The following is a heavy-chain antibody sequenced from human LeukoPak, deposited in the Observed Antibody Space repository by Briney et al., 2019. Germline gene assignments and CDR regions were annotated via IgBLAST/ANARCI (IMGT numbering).Heavy chain of an antibody. Sequence: VKVSRMASGGTLSISTVSRVRQAPEQGLEWMGGIIPIFGIANYAQKFQGRVTITADESTSTAYVELSSLRSEDTAVYYCASATVTNYYYYYGMDVWGKGTTVTVSS. V-gene: IGHV1-69*13. J-gene: IGHJ6*04. CDR3: ASATVTNYYYYYGMDV. CDR1: GGTLSIST. CDR2: IIPIFGIA. D-gene: IGHD4-17*01.